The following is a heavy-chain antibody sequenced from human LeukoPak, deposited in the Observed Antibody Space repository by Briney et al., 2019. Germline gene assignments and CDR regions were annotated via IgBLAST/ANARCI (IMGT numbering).Heavy chain of an antibody. D-gene: IGHD5-18*01. Sequence: SETLSLACIVSGGSISSSSYYWGWIRQPPGKGLVWIGSIYYSGSTYYNPSLKSRVTVSVDTSKNQFSLKVSSVTVADTAVYFCASRGYSYGNYFDYWGQGTLVTVSS. CDR1: GGSISSSSYY. J-gene: IGHJ4*02. CDR3: ASRGYSYGNYFDY. V-gene: IGHV4-39*01. CDR2: IYYSGST.